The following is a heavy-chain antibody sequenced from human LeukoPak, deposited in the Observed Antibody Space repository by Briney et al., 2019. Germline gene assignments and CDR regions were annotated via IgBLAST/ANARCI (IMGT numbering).Heavy chain of an antibody. J-gene: IGHJ4*02. CDR3: AKVMSSGYLYYFDY. CDR1: GFTFSSYA. D-gene: IGHD3-22*01. Sequence: GGSLRLSCAASGFTFSSYAMNWVRQAPGKGLEWVSAISGSGGSTYYADSVKGRFTISRDNSKNTLYLQMNSLRAEDTAVYYCAKVMSSGYLYYFDYWGQGTLVTVSS. V-gene: IGHV3-23*01. CDR2: ISGSGGST.